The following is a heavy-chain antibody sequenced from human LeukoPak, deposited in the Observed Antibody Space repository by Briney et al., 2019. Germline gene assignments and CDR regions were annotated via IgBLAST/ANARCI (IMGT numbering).Heavy chain of an antibody. V-gene: IGHV4-4*07. CDR1: GGSISTYY. J-gene: IGHJ3*02. CDR3: ARDPGAGATTLGAFDI. Sequence: SETLSLTCTVSGGSISTYYWSWIRQAAGKGLEWIGRIYTSGSTNYNPSLKSRVTMSVDTSKNQFSLKLNSVTAADTAVYHCARDPGAGATTLGAFDIWGQGTMVTVSS. CDR2: IYTSGST. D-gene: IGHD1-26*01.